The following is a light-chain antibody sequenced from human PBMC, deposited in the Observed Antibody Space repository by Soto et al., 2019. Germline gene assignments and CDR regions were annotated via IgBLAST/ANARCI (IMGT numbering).Light chain of an antibody. CDR1: TGAVTSGHY. J-gene: IGLJ1*01. Sequence: QAVVTQEPSLTVSPGGTATLTCGSSTGAVTSGHYPHWVQQKPGQAPRTLIYDTSIKHSWTPARFSGSLLGGKAALTRSGAQPEDEAGKYCLVIYTGVGEVFGTGTKLAVL. CDR2: DTS. V-gene: IGLV7-46*01. CDR3: LVIYTGVGEV.